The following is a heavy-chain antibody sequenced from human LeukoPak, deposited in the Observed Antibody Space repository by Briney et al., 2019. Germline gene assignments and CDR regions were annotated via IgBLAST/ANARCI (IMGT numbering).Heavy chain of an antibody. CDR2: IWYDGSNK. V-gene: IGHV3-33*01. CDR1: GFTFSSYG. J-gene: IGHJ4*02. Sequence: AGRSLRLSCAASGFTFSSYGMHWVRQAPGKGVEWVAVIWYDGSNKYYADSVKGRFTISRDNSKNTLYLQMNSLRAEDTAVYYCARDSRYSSGFTDYWGQGTLVTVSS. D-gene: IGHD6-19*01. CDR3: ARDSRYSSGFTDY.